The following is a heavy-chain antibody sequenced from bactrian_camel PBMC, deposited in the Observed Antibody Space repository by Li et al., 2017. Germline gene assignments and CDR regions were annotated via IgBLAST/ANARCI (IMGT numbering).Heavy chain of an antibody. CDR3: AAHRWYGSRWYDVPSFGY. CDR1: GTINNNLC. V-gene: IGHV3S53*01. CDR2: IRAGVSP. D-gene: IGHD6*01. Sequence: HVQLVESGGGLVQPGGSLTLSCEASGTINNNLCMGWFREAPGKVREGVATIRAGVSPYVVDSVKGRFTISQGIAKNTLYLQMNSLKPADTAMYYCAAHRWYGSRWYDVPSFGYRGQGTQVTVS. J-gene: IGHJ6*01.